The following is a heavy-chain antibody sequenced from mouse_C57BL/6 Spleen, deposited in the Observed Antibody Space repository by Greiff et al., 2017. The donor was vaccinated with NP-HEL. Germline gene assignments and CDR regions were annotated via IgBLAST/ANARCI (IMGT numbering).Heavy chain of an antibody. CDR2: IDPETGGT. CDR3: TRGGYYKDD. D-gene: IGHD2-3*01. V-gene: IGHV1-15*01. CDR1: GYTFTDYA. Sequence: VQRVESGAELVRPGASVTLSCKASGYTFTDYAMHWVKQTPVHGLEWIGAIDPETGGTAYNQKFKGKAILTADKSSSTAYMERRSLTSEDSAGDYCTRGGYYKDDWGQGTTLTVSS. J-gene: IGHJ2*01.